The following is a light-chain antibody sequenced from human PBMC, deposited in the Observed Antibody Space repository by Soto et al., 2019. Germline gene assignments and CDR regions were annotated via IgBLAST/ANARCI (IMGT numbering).Light chain of an antibody. CDR1: SSDVGGYNY. CDR2: EVN. Sequence: QSVLTQPASVSGSPGQSITISCTGTSSDVGGYNYVSWYQQHPGKATKLMIYEVNNRPSGVSNRVSGSKSGNTASLTISGLQAEDEADYHCSSYISSSTLVFGTGTKLTVL. CDR3: SSYISSSTLV. J-gene: IGLJ1*01. V-gene: IGLV2-14*01.